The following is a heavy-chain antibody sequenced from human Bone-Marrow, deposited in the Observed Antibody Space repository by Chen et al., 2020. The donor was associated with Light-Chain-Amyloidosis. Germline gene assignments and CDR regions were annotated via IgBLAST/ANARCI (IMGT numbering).Heavy chain of an antibody. J-gene: IGHJ4*02. Sequence: VQLEQSGPEVKKPGESLKISCKGSGYTFPNYWIGWVRQMPGKGLEWMGVIYPDDSDARDSPSVEGQVTISADKSITTAYLQWRSLKASDTAMYYCARRRDGYNFDYWGQGTLVTVSS. D-gene: IGHD5-12*01. CDR1: GYTFPNYW. V-gene: IGHV5-51*01. CDR2: IYPDDSDA. CDR3: ARRRDGYNFDY.